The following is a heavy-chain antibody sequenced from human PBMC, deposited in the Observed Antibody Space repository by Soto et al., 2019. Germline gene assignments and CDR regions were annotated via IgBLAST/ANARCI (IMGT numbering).Heavy chain of an antibody. CDR3: ARGPGNIAAAGNDYYYGMDV. D-gene: IGHD6-13*01. Sequence: EVQLVESGGGLVKPGGSLRLSCAASGFTFSSYSMNWVRQAPGKGLEWVSSISSSSSYIYYADSVKGRFTISRDNAKNSLYLQMNSLREEDTAVYDCARGPGNIAAAGNDYYYGMDVWGQGTTVTVSS. J-gene: IGHJ6*02. CDR1: GFTFSSYS. V-gene: IGHV3-21*01. CDR2: ISSSSSYI.